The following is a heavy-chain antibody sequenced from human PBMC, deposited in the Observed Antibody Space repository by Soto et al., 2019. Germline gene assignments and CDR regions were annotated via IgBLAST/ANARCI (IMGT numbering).Heavy chain of an antibody. Sequence: VPLLESGGGLVQPGGSLRLSCAASGFTFSSYAMSWVRQAPGKGLEWVSAISGSGGSTYYADSVKGRFTISRDNSKNTLYLQMNSLRAEDTAVYYCAKDYYDSSGYLPVFDYWGQGTLVTVSS. CDR1: GFTFSSYA. J-gene: IGHJ4*02. D-gene: IGHD3-22*01. V-gene: IGHV3-23*01. CDR3: AKDYYDSSGYLPVFDY. CDR2: ISGSGGST.